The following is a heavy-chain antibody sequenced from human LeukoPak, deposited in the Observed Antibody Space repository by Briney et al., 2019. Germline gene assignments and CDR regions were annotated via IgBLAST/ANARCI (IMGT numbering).Heavy chain of an antibody. CDR3: AREEYFDWLSPGWFDP. D-gene: IGHD3-9*01. CDR1: GGSISSYY. J-gene: IGHJ5*02. Sequence: SETLSLTCTVSGGSISSYYWSWIRQPPGKGLEWIGYIYYSGSTNYNPSLKRRVTISVDTSKNQFSLKLSSVTAADTAVYYCAREEYFDWLSPGWFDPWGQGTLVTVSS. V-gene: IGHV4-59*01. CDR2: IYYSGST.